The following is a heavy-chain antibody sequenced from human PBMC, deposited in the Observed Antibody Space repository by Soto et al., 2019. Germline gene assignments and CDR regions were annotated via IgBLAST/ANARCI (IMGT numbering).Heavy chain of an antibody. CDR2: IYWDDDK. D-gene: IGHD2-21*02. J-gene: IGHJ4*02. Sequence: SGHTLVNTTQTLTLTCTFSGFSLSTSGVGVGWIRQPPGKALEWLALIYWDDDKRYSPSLKSRLTITKDTSKNQVVLTMTNMDPVDTATYYCARLQIVVVTANPNSYYFDYWGQGTLVTVS. CDR3: ARLQIVVVTANPNSYYFDY. CDR1: GFSLSTSGVG. V-gene: IGHV2-5*02.